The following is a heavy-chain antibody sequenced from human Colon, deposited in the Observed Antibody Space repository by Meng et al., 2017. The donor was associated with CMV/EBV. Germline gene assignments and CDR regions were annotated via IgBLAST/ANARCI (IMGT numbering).Heavy chain of an antibody. Sequence: HYGQRFQDRVTMTSDTSTSTAYMELNSLTDDDTAVYYCARGLGAAGKGTWFDPWGQGTLVTVHS. D-gene: IGHD6-13*01. J-gene: IGHJ5*02. V-gene: IGHV1-2*02. CDR3: ARGLGAAGKGTWFDP.